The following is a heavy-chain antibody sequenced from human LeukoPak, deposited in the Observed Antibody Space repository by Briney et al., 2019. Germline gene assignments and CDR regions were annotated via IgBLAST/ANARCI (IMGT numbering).Heavy chain of an antibody. J-gene: IGHJ4*02. Sequence: SVTVSCKASGGTFSSYAISWVRQAPGQGLEWMGRIIPILGIANYAQQFQGRVTITADKSTSTAYMGLSSLRSEDTAVYYCARALYGDYVFVWGQGTLVTVSS. CDR2: IIPILGIA. D-gene: IGHD4-17*01. V-gene: IGHV1-69*04. CDR1: GGTFSSYA. CDR3: ARALYGDYVFV.